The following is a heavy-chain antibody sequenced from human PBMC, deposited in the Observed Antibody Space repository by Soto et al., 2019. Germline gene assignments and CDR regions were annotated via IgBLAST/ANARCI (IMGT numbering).Heavy chain of an antibody. D-gene: IGHD3-3*01. V-gene: IGHV3-48*02. J-gene: IGHJ6*02. CDR2: INSDSDNI. Sequence: GSLRLSCAASGWTFGPYSMNWVRPAPGKGLEWIAYINSDSDNIMYADSVKGRFTISRDNAKNSLFLQMNSLTDEDTAVYYCARLYYDYVWGQGTTVTVS. CDR3: ARLYYDYV. CDR1: GWTFGPYS.